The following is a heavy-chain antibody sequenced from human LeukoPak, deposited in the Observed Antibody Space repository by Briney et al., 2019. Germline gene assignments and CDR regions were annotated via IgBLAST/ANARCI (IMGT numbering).Heavy chain of an antibody. J-gene: IGHJ5*02. CDR3: ARDGGLRFSEWPHNWFDP. D-gene: IGHD3-3*01. CDR2: IYTSGST. Sequence: SQTLSLTCTVSGGSISSGSYYWSWIRQPAGKGLEWIGRIYTSGSTNYNPSLKSRVTISVDTSKNQFSLKLSSVTAADTAVYYCARDGGLRFSEWPHNWFDPWGQGTLVTVSS. CDR1: GGSISSGSYY. V-gene: IGHV4-61*02.